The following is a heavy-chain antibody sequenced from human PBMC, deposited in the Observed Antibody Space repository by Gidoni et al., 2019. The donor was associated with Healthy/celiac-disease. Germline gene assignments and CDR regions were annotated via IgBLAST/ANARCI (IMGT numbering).Heavy chain of an antibody. CDR1: GYNFTSYY. J-gene: IGHJ4*02. CDR3: ARDRVGGPGLDY. Sequence: QVQLVQSGAEVKKPGAAVKVSCKASGYNFTSYYMHWVRQAPGQGLEWMGIINPSGGSTNYAQKFQGTVTMTRDTSTSTVYMELSSLRSEDTAVYYCARDRVGGPGLDYWGQGTLVTVSS. V-gene: IGHV1-46*01. CDR2: INPSGGST.